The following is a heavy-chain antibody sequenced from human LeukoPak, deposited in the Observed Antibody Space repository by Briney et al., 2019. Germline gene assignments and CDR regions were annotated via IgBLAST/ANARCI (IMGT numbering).Heavy chain of an antibody. J-gene: IGHJ4*02. CDR3: AREDGRGSSWTVEF. V-gene: IGHV5-51*01. CDR1: GYSFTSYC. CDR2: IYPGDSDT. D-gene: IGHD6-13*01. Sequence: GESLKISCMGSGYSFTSYCIGCVRQMPGKGLEWMGIIYPGDSDTRYSPSFQGPVTISARKSIRTPYLQGSSLMASDTAMYYRAREDGRGSSWTVEFWGQGNLVPVSS.